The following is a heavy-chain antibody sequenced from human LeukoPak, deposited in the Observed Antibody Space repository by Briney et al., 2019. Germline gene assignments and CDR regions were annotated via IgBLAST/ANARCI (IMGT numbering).Heavy chain of an antibody. D-gene: IGHD3-9*01. J-gene: IGHJ3*02. CDR2: IIPIFGTA. V-gene: IGHV1-69*13. CDR3: ASPNYDILTGYRDAFDI. Sequence: SVKVSYKASGGTFSIYAISWVRQAPGQGLEWMGGIIPIFGTANYAQKFQGRVTITADESTSTAYMELSSLRSEDTAVYYCASPNYDILTGYRDAFDIWGQGTMVTVSS. CDR1: GGTFSIYA.